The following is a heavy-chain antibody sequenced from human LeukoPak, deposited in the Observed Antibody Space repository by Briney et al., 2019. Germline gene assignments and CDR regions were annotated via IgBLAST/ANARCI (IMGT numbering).Heavy chain of an antibody. CDR1: GYTFTFYY. J-gene: IGHJ4*02. V-gene: IGHV1-2*02. CDR2: INPNSGGT. Sequence: ASVKVSCKSSGYTFTFYYMHWVRQAPGQGLEWMGWINPNSGGTNYAQKFQGRVTMTRDTSISTAYMELSRLRSDDTAVYYCSRTDHFDYWGQGTLVTVSS. CDR3: SRTDHFDY.